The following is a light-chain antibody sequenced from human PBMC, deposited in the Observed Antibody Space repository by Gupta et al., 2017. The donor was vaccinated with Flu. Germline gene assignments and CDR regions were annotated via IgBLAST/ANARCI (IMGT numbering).Light chain of an antibody. V-gene: IGKV3-20*01. CDR2: GIF. Sequence: GTLSLSPGETPTLSCRASQSVRGDSLAWYQQKPGQAPRLLIHGIFNRATGVPDRFSGGGSGTDFTLTITRLEPEDFAVYFCQQDGRSPLTFGGGTKVEIK. J-gene: IGKJ4*01. CDR1: QSVRGDS. CDR3: QQDGRSPLT.